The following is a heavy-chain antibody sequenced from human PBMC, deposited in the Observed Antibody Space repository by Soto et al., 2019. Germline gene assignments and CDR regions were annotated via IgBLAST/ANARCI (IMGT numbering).Heavy chain of an antibody. Sequence: SVKVSCKASGGTFSSYAISWVRQAPGQGLEWMGGIIPIFGTANYAQKFQGRVTITADESTSTAYMELSSLRSEDTAVYYCARVREQLVPYFDYWGQGTLVTVSS. CDR3: ARVREQLVPYFDY. J-gene: IGHJ4*02. CDR1: GGTFSSYA. CDR2: IIPIFGTA. D-gene: IGHD6-6*01. V-gene: IGHV1-69*13.